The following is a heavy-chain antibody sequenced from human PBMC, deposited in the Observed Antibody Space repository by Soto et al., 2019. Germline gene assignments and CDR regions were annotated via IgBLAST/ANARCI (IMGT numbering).Heavy chain of an antibody. CDR3: XRLYYYDSSGYLYYFDY. Sequence: GESLKISCKGSGYSFTIYWISWVRQMPGKGLEWMGRIDPSDSYTNYSPSFQGHVTISADKSISTAYLQWSSLKASDTAMYYCXRLYYYDSSGYLYYFDYWGQGTLVTVSS. D-gene: IGHD3-22*01. V-gene: IGHV5-10-1*01. CDR1: GYSFTIYW. J-gene: IGHJ4*02. CDR2: IDPSDSYT.